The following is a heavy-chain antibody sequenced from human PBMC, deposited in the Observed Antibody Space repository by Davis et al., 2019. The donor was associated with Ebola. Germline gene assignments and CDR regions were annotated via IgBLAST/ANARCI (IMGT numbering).Heavy chain of an antibody. CDR3: ARENWNNGVYYFDY. D-gene: IGHD1/OR15-1a*01. CDR2: INPNSGGT. V-gene: IGHV1-2*06. CDR1: GYTFTGYY. J-gene: IGHJ4*02. Sequence: ASVKVSCKASGYTFTGYYMHWVRQAPGQGLEWMGRINPNSGGTNYAQKFQGRVTMTRDTSISTAYMELSRLRSDDTAVYYCARENWNNGVYYFDYWGQGTLVTVSS.